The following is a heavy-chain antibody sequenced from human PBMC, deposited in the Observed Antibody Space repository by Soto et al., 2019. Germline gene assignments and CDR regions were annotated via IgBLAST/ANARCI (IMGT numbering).Heavy chain of an antibody. D-gene: IGHD3-3*01. Sequence: GESLKISCKGSGYSFTSYWIGWVRQMPGKGLEWMGIIYPGDSDTRYSPSFQGQVTISADKSISTAYLQWSSLKASNTAMYYCARRVITSCGVVSYNWFDPWGQGPLVTVSS. V-gene: IGHV5-51*01. CDR3: ARRVITSCGVVSYNWFDP. CDR1: GYSFTSYW. J-gene: IGHJ5*02. CDR2: IYPGDSDT.